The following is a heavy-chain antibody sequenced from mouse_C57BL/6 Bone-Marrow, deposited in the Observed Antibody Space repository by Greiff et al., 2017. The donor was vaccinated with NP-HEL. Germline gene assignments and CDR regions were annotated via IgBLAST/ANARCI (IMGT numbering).Heavy chain of an antibody. J-gene: IGHJ4*01. CDR2: IYPGSGST. D-gene: IGHD2-3*01. CDR3: ARERDGYYYAMDY. Sequence: VQLQQPGAELVKPGASVKMSCKASGYTFTSYWITWVTQRPGQGLEWIGDIYPGSGSTNYNEKFKSKATLTVDTSSSTAYMQLSSLTSEDSAVYYCARERDGYYYAMDYWGQGTSVTVSS. V-gene: IGHV1-55*01. CDR1: GYTFTSYW.